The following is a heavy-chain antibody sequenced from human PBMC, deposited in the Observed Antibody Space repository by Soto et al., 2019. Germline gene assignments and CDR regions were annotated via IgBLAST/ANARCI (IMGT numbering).Heavy chain of an antibody. J-gene: IGHJ5*02. Sequence: GESLTISGKGSGCSFTSYWISRVRQMPGKGLEWMGRIDPSDSYTNYSPSFQGHVTISADKSISTACLQWSSLKASDTAMYYCARLHIVVVPAAIRNWFDPWGQGTLVTVSS. V-gene: IGHV5-10-1*01. CDR3: ARLHIVVVPAAIRNWFDP. CDR1: GCSFTSYW. D-gene: IGHD2-2*01. CDR2: IDPSDSYT.